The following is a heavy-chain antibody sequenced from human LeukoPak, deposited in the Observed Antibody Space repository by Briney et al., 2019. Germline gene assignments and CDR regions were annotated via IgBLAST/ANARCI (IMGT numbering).Heavy chain of an antibody. V-gene: IGHV4-59*01. Sequence: SETLSLTCTVSGGSISSYYWSWIRQPPGKGLERIGYIYYSGSTNYNPSLKSRVTISVDTSKNQFSLKLSSVTAADTAVYYCARRRGGYSYGLHYYYMDVWGKGTTVTVSS. D-gene: IGHD5-18*01. CDR1: GGSISSYY. CDR3: ARRRGGYSYGLHYYYMDV. J-gene: IGHJ6*03. CDR2: IYYSGST.